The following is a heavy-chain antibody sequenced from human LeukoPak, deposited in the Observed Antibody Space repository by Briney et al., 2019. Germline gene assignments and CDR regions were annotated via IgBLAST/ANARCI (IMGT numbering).Heavy chain of an antibody. J-gene: IGHJ2*01. D-gene: IGHD2-8*01. V-gene: IGHV4-30-4*08. CDR2: IYYSGST. Sequence: SQTLSLTCTVSGGSISSGDYYWSWIRQPPGKGLEWIGYIYYSGSTYHNPSLKSRVIISVDTSKNQFSLKLSSVTAAETAVYYCARGVFPLGYFDLWGRGTLVTVSS. CDR1: GGSISSGDYY. CDR3: ARGVFPLGYFDL.